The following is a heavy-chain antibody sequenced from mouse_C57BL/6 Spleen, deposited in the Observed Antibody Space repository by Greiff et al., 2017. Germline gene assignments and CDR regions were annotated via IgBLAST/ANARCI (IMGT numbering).Heavy chain of an antibody. Sequence: QVQLQQSGPGLVAPSQSLSITCTVSGFSLTSYAISWVRQPPGKGLEWLGVIWTGGGTNYNSALKSRLSISKDNSKSQVFLKMNSLQTDDTARYYCARNLGQDYYAMDYWGQGTSVTVSS. D-gene: IGHD3-3*01. CDR2: IWTGGGT. CDR1: GFSLTSYA. CDR3: ARNLGQDYYAMDY. V-gene: IGHV2-9-1*01. J-gene: IGHJ4*01.